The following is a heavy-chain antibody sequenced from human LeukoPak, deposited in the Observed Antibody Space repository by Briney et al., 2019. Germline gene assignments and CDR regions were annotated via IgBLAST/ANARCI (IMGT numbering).Heavy chain of an antibody. CDR3: ARELGAFDT. CDR1: GDSVSSNSPA. Sequence: SQTLSLTCAISGDSVSSNSPAWNWIRRSPSRGLEWLGRTYYRSKWYNDYAVSVKSRITINPDTSNNQLSLQLNSVTPEDTAVYYCARELGAFDTWGQGTLVTVSS. J-gene: IGHJ5*02. V-gene: IGHV6-1*01. CDR2: TYYRSKWYN. D-gene: IGHD4-17*01.